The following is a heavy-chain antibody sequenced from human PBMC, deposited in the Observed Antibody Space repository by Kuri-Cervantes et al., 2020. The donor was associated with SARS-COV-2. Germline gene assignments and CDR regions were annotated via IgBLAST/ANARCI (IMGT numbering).Heavy chain of an antibody. CDR2: INHSGST. CDR1: GGSFSAYY. D-gene: IGHD3-22*01. CDR3: ALGTDYYDSSGYYLSGAFDI. V-gene: IGHV4-34*01. J-gene: IGHJ3*02. Sequence: SETLSLTCAVFGGSFSAYYWNWIRQLPGKGLECIGEINHSGSTNYNPSLNSRVTISIDTSNNHFSLRPSSVTAADTAVYYCALGTDYYDSSGYYLSGAFDIWGQGTMVTVSS.